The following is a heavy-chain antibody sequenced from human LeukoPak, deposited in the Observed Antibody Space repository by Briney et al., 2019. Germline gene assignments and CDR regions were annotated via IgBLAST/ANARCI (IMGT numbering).Heavy chain of an antibody. Sequence: GRSLRLSCAASGFTFSSYGMHWVRQAPGKRLEWVAVISYDGSNKYYADSVKGRFTISRDNSKNTLYLQMNSLRGEDTAVYSCAKGWESSGWYYGMDVWGQGTTVTVSS. V-gene: IGHV3-30*18. CDR2: ISYDGSNK. CDR1: GFTFSSYG. CDR3: AKGWESSGWYYGMDV. J-gene: IGHJ6*02. D-gene: IGHD6-19*01.